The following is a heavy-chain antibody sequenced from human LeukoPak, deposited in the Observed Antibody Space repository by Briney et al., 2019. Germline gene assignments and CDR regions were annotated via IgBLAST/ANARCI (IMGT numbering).Heavy chain of an antibody. J-gene: IGHJ4*02. CDR2: ISGSGRNT. CDR1: GFTFSSYA. Sequence: GGSLRLSCATSGFTFSSYAMSWVRQAPGRGLEWVSSISGSGRNTYFTASVKGLFTISRDNSNNTLYLQMNNLRAGDTAIYYCANLGGYRDYQYVASWGLGTLVTVSS. CDR3: ANLGGYRDYQYVAS. V-gene: IGHV3-23*01. D-gene: IGHD3-16*02.